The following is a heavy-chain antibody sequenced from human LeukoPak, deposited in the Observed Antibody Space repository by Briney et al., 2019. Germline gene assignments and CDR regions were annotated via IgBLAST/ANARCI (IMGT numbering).Heavy chain of an antibody. V-gene: IGHV3-11*01. CDR1: GFNFSDFY. CDR2: ISLSESTI. D-gene: IGHD2-2*01. CDR3: AREASCSRTTCYFDY. J-gene: IGHJ4*02. Sequence: GESLRLSCAVSGFNFSDFYMRWIRQAAGKGMEWVSSISLSESTITYAASVKGRVTVSRDNAKNSVVLHILNLRADDTAVYYCAREASCSRTTCYFDYWGQGTLVTVSS.